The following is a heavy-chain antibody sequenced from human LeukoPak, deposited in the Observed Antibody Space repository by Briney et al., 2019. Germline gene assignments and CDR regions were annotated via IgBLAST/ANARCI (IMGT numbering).Heavy chain of an antibody. CDR1: GFTFGDYA. CDR3: ARDPIKGAPDYFDY. D-gene: IGHD1-14*01. CDR2: VAHDGDTK. J-gene: IGHJ4*01. V-gene: IGHV3-30-3*01. Sequence: GGSLRLSCAASGFTFGDYAMHWVRQAAGRAPEWVAVVAHDGDTKYYADSVKGRFTISRDNSRDMLYLQMSSLRVDDTAICYCARDPIKGAPDYFDYWGQGTLVTVSS.